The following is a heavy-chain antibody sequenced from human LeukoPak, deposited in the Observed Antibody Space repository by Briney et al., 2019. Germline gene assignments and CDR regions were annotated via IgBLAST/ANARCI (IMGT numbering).Heavy chain of an antibody. CDR3: AREGSGHFDY. D-gene: IGHD2-15*01. Sequence: SETLSLTCTVSGGSISSGGYYWSWIRQHPGKGLEWIGYIYCSGSTYYNPSLKSRVTISVDTSKNQFSLKLSSVTAADTAVYYCAREGSGHFDYWGQGTLVTVPS. CDR1: GGSISSGGYY. J-gene: IGHJ4*02. V-gene: IGHV4-31*03. CDR2: IYCSGST.